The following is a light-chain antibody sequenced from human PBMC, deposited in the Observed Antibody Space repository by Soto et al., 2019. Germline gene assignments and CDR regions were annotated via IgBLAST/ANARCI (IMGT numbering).Light chain of an antibody. CDR1: QSVSSY. CDR3: QQRSNWPPV. Sequence: EIVLTQSPATLSLSPGERATLSCRASQSVSSYLAWYQQKPGQAPRLLIYDASNRATGIPARFSVSGSGTDFTLTISSLEPEDFAVYYCQQRSNWPPVFGQGTKVEIK. J-gene: IGKJ1*01. V-gene: IGKV3-11*01. CDR2: DAS.